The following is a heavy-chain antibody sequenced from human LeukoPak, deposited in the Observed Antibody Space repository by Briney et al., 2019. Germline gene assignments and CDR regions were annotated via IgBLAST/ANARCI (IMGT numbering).Heavy chain of an antibody. V-gene: IGHV3-21*01. D-gene: IGHD3-22*01. CDR1: GFTFSNYS. J-gene: IGHJ4*02. CDR2: ISSSSSYI. CDR3: ARDLYYYDSSGYHLITYYFDY. Sequence: PRGSLRLSCAASGFTFSNYSMNWVRQAPGKGLEWVSSISSSSSYIYYADSVKGRFTISRDNAKNSLYLQMNSLRAEDTAVYYCARDLYYYDSSGYHLITYYFDYWGQGTLVTVSS.